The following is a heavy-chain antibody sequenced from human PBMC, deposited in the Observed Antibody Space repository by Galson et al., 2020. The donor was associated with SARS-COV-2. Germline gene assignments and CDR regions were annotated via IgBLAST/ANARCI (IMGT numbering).Heavy chain of an antibody. J-gene: IGHJ6*03. V-gene: IGHV4-34*01. CDR3: ARGGSRPIMVLDYYYCYLDV. Sequence: SETLSLTCPVYGGSFSDYSWTWVRQHPGKGREWIGEISHSGSTNNSPSLKSRVFISVDTSKNQFSLKRSSVTAADTAVYYCARGGSRPIMVLDYYYCYLDVWGKGTTVTVSS. D-gene: IGHD2-8*01. CDR1: GGSFSDYS. CDR2: ISHSGST.